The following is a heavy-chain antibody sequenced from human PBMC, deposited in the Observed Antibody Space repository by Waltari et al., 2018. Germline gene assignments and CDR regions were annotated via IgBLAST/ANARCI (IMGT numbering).Heavy chain of an antibody. Sequence: QVQLQESGPGLVKPSETLSLTCVVSGYSISSGYYWGWIRQPPGKGLEWIGSMHQSGSTYSPPSLKIRVTISVDTSKNQFSLKLTSVTAADTAVYYCARSIGVAGTLGWFDPWGQGTLVTVSS. J-gene: IGHJ5*02. V-gene: IGHV4-38-2*01. CDR2: MHQSGST. CDR1: GYSISSGYY. CDR3: ARSIGVAGTLGWFDP. D-gene: IGHD6-13*01.